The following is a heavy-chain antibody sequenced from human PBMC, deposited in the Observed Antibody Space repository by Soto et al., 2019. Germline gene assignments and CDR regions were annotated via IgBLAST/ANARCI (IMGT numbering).Heavy chain of an antibody. Sequence: ASVEVSCEASGGTFSSYAMSWVRQAPGQGLEWMGGITPIFGTANYAQKFQGRVTITADESTSTAYMELSSLRSEDTAVYYCARAVGNYYYYGMDVWGQGTTVTVSS. V-gene: IGHV1-69*13. CDR3: ARAVGNYYYYGMDV. J-gene: IGHJ6*02. CDR1: GGTFSSYA. CDR2: ITPIFGTA.